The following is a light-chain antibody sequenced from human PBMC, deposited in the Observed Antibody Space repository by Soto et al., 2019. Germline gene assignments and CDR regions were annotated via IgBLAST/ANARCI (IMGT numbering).Light chain of an antibody. J-gene: IGKJ2*01. V-gene: IGKV1-39*01. CDR3: QQSYSPPRT. CDR1: QSVRTH. Sequence: DIQMTQSPSSLSASIGDRVIITCRASQSVRTHLNWYHQKPGKAPELLIYAASSLQAGVPSRFSGSGSGTDFTLTISSLHPEDFGDYYCQQSYSPPRTFGQGTNLEIK. CDR2: AAS.